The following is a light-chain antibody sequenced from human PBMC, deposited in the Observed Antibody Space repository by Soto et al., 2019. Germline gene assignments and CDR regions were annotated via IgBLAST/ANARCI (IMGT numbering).Light chain of an antibody. CDR2: EVS. CDR3: SSYTSTRTLEV. Sequence: QSVLTQPASVSGSPGQSLTISCTGTSSDIGAYNYVSWYQQHPGKAPKLIIYEVSNRPSGVSNRFSGSKSGNTASLTISGLQAEDEAHFYCSSYTSTRTLEVFGGGTKVTVL. J-gene: IGLJ2*01. V-gene: IGLV2-14*01. CDR1: SSDIGAYNY.